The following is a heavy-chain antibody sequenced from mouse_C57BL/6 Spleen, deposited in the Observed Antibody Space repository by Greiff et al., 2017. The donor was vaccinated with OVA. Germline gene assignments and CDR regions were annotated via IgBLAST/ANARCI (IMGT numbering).Heavy chain of an antibody. J-gene: IGHJ4*01. V-gene: IGHV1-76*01. Sequence: QVQLQQSGAELVRPGASVKLSCKASGYTFTDYYINWVKQRPGQGLEWIARIYPGSGNTYYNEKFKGKATLTAEKSSSTAYMQLSSLTSEDSAVYFCARPVVAKDYYAMDYWGQGTSVTVSS. CDR2: IYPGSGNT. CDR1: GYTFTDYY. D-gene: IGHD1-1*01. CDR3: ARPVVAKDYYAMDY.